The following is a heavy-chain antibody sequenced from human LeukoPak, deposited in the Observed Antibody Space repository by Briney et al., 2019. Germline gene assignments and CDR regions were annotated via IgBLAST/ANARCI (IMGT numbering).Heavy chain of an antibody. CDR3: ARDRMGINGYYYHGFDI. CDR1: GFTFSSCE. Sequence: GGSLRLSCAGSGFTFSSCEMNWVRQAPGKGLEWVSYISFSGDTKYYADSVKGRFTVSRDSGENSLFLQMDSLRAEDTAVYYCARDRMGINGYYYHGFDIWGQGTMVTVSS. D-gene: IGHD3-22*01. CDR2: ISFSGDTK. J-gene: IGHJ3*02. V-gene: IGHV3-48*03.